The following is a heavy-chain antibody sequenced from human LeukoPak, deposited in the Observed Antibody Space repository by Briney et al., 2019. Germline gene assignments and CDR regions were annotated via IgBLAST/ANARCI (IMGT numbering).Heavy chain of an antibody. CDR2: IYYSGST. V-gene: IGHV4-59*05. J-gene: IGHJ3*02. D-gene: IGHD6-19*01. CDR1: GGSISSYY. Sequence: SETLSLTCTVSGGSISSYYWSWIRQPPGKGLEWIGSIYYSGSTYYNPSLKSRVTISVDTSKNQFSLKLSSVTAADTAVYYCARHIAVAGDAFDIWGQGTMVTVSS. CDR3: ARHIAVAGDAFDI.